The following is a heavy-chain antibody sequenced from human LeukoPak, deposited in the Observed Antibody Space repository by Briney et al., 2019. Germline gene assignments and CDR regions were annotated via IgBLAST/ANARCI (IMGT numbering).Heavy chain of an antibody. D-gene: IGHD5-12*01. CDR1: GFTFSSYA. CDR2: FSGSAGST. CDR3: AKGKSGYSGHTIFSY. V-gene: IGHV3-23*01. Sequence: GGSLRLSCAASGFTFSSYAMSWVRQAPGKGLDWVSAFSGSAGSTYYADSVKGRFTISRDNSKNTLSLQMNSLRVEDTAVYYCAKGKSGYSGHTIFSYWGQGTLVTVSS. J-gene: IGHJ4*02.